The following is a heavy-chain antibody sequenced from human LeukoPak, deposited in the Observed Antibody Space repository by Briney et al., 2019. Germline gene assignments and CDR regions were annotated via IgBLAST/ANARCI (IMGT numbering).Heavy chain of an antibody. CDR2: IKQDGSEK. CDR3: ARGRERGHPSPFDY. V-gene: IGHV3-7*01. Sequence: GGSLRLSCAASGFTFSSYWMSWVRQAPGKGLEWVANIKQDGSEKYYVDSVKGRFTTSRDNAKNSLYLQMNSLRAEDTAVYYCARGRERGHPSPFDYWGQGTLVTVSS. CDR1: GFTFSSYW. D-gene: IGHD1-26*01. J-gene: IGHJ4*02.